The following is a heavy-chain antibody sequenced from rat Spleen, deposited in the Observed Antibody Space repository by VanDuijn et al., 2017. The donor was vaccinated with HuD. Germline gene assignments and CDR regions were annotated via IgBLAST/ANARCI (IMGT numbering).Heavy chain of an antibody. CDR2: ITNNGGST. V-gene: IGHV5-31*01. CDR1: GFTFNHYW. CDR3: ARESSTGGDVMDA. D-gene: IGHD1-1*01. Sequence: EVQLVESDGGLVQPGRSLKLSCAASGFTFNHYWMTWIRQAPGKGLEWVASITNNGGSTYYPDSVKGRFTISRDNAKSTLYLQMDSLRSEDTATYYCARESSTGGDVMDAWGQGASVTVSS. J-gene: IGHJ4*01.